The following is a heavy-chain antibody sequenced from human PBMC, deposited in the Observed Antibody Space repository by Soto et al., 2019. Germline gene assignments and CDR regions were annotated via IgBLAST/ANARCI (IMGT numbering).Heavy chain of an antibody. V-gene: IGHV1-69*01. CDR1: GGTFSSYA. D-gene: IGHD3-22*01. CDR2: IIPIFGTA. J-gene: IGHJ3*02. Sequence: QVQLVQSGAEVQKPGSSVKVSCKASGGTFSSYAISWVRQAPGQGLEWMGGIIPIFGTANYAQKFQGRVTITADESTSTAYMELSSLRSEDTAVYYCARDRGDYYDSSGYYYYAFDIWGQGTMVTVSS. CDR3: ARDRGDYYDSSGYYYYAFDI.